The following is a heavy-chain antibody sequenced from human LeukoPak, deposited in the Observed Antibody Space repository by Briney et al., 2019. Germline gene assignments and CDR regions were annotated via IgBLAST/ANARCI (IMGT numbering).Heavy chain of an antibody. CDR2: IYSGGTT. V-gene: IGHV3-53*01. Sequence: AGGSLRVSCAASGFTVISNYMSWVRQAPGKGLEWVSVIYSGGTTYYADSVKGRFTISRDNSKNTLYLQMNSLRAEDTAVYYCARHSSSWPFDPWGQGTLVTVAS. CDR1: GFTVISNY. D-gene: IGHD6-13*01. J-gene: IGHJ5*02. CDR3: ARHSSSWPFDP.